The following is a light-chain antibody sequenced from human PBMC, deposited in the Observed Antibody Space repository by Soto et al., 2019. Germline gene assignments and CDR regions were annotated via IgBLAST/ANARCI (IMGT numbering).Light chain of an antibody. CDR1: SGSVSTSYY. CDR2: STN. CDR3: VLYMGSDIRV. Sequence: QAVVTQEPSFSVSPGGTVTLTCALSSGSVSTSYYPSWYQQTPGQAPRTLIYSTNTRSSGVPDRFSGSILGNKAALTIAGAQADDESDYYCVLYMGSDIRVFGTGTKLTVL. V-gene: IGLV8-61*01. J-gene: IGLJ1*01.